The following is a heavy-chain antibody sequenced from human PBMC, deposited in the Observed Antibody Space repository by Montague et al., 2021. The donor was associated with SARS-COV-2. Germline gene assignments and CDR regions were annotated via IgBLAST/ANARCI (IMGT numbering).Heavy chain of an antibody. V-gene: IGHV3-43*02. CDR1: GFTFDDYV. D-gene: IGHD3-22*01. CDR3: AKGTYFYDSSGYYPESHYSYFYGMDV. J-gene: IGHJ6*02. CDR2: ISGDGGKT. Sequence: SLRLSCAASGFTFDDYVMYWVRQPPGKGLEWVSLISGDGGKTYYADSVKGRFTTSRDNCKNSLYLQMNSLGTEDTALYHCAKGTYFYDSSGYYPESHYSYFYGMDVWGQGTTVTVSS.